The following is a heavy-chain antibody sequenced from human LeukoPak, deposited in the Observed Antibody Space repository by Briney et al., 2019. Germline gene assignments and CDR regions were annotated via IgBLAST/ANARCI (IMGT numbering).Heavy chain of an antibody. CDR3: ARGRSGGLFVY. J-gene: IGHJ4*02. CDR2: ISYDGSNK. V-gene: IGHV3-30-3*01. D-gene: IGHD3-10*01. Sequence: GGSLRLSCAASGFTFSSYAMHWVRQAPGKGLEWVAVISYDGSNKYYADSVKGRFTISRDNSKNTLYLQMNSLRAEDTAVYYCARGRSGGLFVYWGQGTLVTVSS. CDR1: GFTFSSYA.